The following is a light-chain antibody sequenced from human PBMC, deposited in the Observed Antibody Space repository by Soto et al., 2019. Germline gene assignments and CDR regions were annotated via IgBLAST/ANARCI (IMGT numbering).Light chain of an antibody. V-gene: IGLV1-51*01. Sequence: QSVLTQPSSISTGAGQKVTIYCSGNYSNIGNNFVSWYQHLPRTAPKLLIYDNIKRPSGIPVRFSGFKGGTSATLVITGRLTGDEADYYCGTWDHTLSAFVFGGGAKATVL. CDR2: DNI. CDR1: YSNIGNNF. CDR3: GTWDHTLSAFV. J-gene: IGLJ3*02.